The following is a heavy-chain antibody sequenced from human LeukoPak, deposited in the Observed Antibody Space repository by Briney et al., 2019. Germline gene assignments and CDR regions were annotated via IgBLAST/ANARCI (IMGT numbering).Heavy chain of an antibody. CDR3: ARYMREMATTGEFDY. Sequence: SETLSLTCAVYGGSFSGYYCGWIRQPPGKGLEWIGEINHSGSTYYNPSLKSRVTISVDTSKNQFSLKLSSVTAADTAVYYCARYMREMATTGEFDYWGQGTLVTVSS. CDR2: INHSGST. D-gene: IGHD5-24*01. J-gene: IGHJ4*02. CDR1: GGSFSGYY. V-gene: IGHV4-34*01.